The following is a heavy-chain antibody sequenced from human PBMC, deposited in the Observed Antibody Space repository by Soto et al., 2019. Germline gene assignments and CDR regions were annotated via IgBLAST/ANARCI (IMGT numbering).Heavy chain of an antibody. Sequence: QVQLVESGGGVVQPGRSLRLSCAASGFTFSSYAMHWVRQAPGKGLEWVAVISYDGSNKYYADSVKGRFTISRDNSKNTLHQHMNSLRAEDTAVYYCATERGSTFSSHYFDYWGQGTLVTVSS. CDR1: GFTFSSYA. CDR2: ISYDGSNK. J-gene: IGHJ4*02. D-gene: IGHD2-2*01. CDR3: ATERGSTFSSHYFDY. V-gene: IGHV3-30-3*01.